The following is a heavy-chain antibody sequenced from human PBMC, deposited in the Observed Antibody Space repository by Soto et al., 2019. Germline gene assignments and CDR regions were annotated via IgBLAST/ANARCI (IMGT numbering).Heavy chain of an antibody. CDR1: GGTVSNSA. Sequence: QVQLVQSGAEVRKPGSSVKVCCKASGGTVSNSAISWLRQAPGQGLEWMGGIIPIFGPAVYARKFRGRVTITADESASTAYMELSAVGSEDTAVYYCGRGSSWTKVEYWGQGTLVTVSS. J-gene: IGHJ4*02. CDR3: GRGSSWTKVEY. CDR2: IIPIFGPA. V-gene: IGHV1-69*01. D-gene: IGHD2-15*01.